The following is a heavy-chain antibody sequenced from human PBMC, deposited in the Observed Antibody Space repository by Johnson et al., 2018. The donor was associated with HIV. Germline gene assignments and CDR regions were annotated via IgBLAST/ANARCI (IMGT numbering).Heavy chain of an antibody. Sequence: VQLVESGGGLVQPGGSLRLSCAASGFTVNSNYINWVRQAPGKGLECVSGIYSGGRTYYADSVEGRFTISRDNSKNTLYLQMNSLRSEDTAVYYCARDAQHFRNYFGSGNGAFDVWGQGTMVTVSS. D-gene: IGHD3-10*01. CDR2: IYSGGRT. V-gene: IGHV3-66*01. J-gene: IGHJ3*01. CDR1: GFTVNSNY. CDR3: ARDAQHFRNYFGSGNGAFDV.